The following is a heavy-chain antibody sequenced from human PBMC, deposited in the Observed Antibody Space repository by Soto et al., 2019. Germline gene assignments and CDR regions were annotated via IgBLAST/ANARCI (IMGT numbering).Heavy chain of an antibody. Sequence: GXSVKVSCSASGYTFTSYGISWVRQAPVQGLEWMGWISAYNGNTNYAQKLQGRVTMTTDTSTSTAYMELRSLRSDDTAVYYCARGEVEGLAYCGGDCSWYNWFDPWGQGTLVTVSS. CDR1: GYTFTSYG. J-gene: IGHJ5*02. CDR3: ARGEVEGLAYCGGDCSWYNWFDP. D-gene: IGHD2-21*02. V-gene: IGHV1-18*01. CDR2: ISAYNGNT.